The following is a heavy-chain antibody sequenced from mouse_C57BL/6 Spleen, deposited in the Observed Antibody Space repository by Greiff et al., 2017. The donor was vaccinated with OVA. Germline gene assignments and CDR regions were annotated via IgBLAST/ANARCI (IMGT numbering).Heavy chain of an antibody. CDR1: GYAFTNYL. V-gene: IGHV1-54*01. CDR3: ARWGLGLYAMDY. CDR2: INPGSGGT. Sequence: QVPLQQSGAELVRPGTSVKVSCKASGYAFTNYLIEWVKQRPGQGLEWIGVINPGSGGTNYNEKFKGKATLTADTSSSTAYMQLSSLTSEDSAVYFCARWGLGLYAMDYWGQGTSVTVSS. J-gene: IGHJ4*01.